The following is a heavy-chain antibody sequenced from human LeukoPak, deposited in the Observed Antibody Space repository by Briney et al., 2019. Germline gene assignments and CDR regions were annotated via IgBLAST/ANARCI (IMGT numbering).Heavy chain of an antibody. D-gene: IGHD2-21*01. Sequence: ASVKVSCKASGYTFTGYYMHWVRQAPGQGLEWMGWINPNSGGTNYAQKFQGRVTMTRDTSISTAYMELSRLRSDDTAVYYCARDPVVGYGMDVWGQGTLVTVSS. J-gene: IGHJ6*02. CDR1: GYTFTGYY. CDR2: INPNSGGT. V-gene: IGHV1-2*02. CDR3: ARDPVVGYGMDV.